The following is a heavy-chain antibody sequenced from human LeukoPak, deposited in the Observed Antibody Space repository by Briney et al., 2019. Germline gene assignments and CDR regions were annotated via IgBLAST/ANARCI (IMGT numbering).Heavy chain of an antibody. Sequence: GGSLRLSCAGSGFIFNNYAMHWVRQPPGKGLEWVSGIRWNSGSIDYADSVKGRFTISRDNAKNSLYLQMNSLRVEDTAFYYCAKDNRRHYTSGPNPDSLHWGQGALLTVSS. V-gene: IGHV3-9*01. CDR2: IRWNSGSI. J-gene: IGHJ4*02. CDR1: GFIFNNYA. CDR3: AKDNRRHYTSGPNPDSLH. D-gene: IGHD6-19*01.